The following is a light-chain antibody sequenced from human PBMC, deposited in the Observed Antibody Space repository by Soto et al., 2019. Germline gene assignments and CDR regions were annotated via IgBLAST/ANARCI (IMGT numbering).Light chain of an antibody. CDR1: SSNIGAGYD. V-gene: IGLV1-40*01. CDR3: LSFDSSLSVV. Sequence: QPVLTQPPSVSGAPGQRVTISCTGSSSNIGAGYDVHWYQQLPGRAPKLLIYGNTNRPSGVPDRFSGSKSGTSASLAITGLQAEDEADYYCLSFDSSLSVVFGGGTKLTVL. CDR2: GNT. J-gene: IGLJ2*01.